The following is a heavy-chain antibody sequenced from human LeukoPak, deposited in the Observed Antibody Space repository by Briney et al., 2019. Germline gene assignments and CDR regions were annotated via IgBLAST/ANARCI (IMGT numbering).Heavy chain of an antibody. CDR3: ARVLEPENWFDP. Sequence: PGGSLRLSCAASGFVFSTFSMHWVRQAPGKGLQWVSVIYSGGSTYYADSVKGRFTISRDNSKNTLYLQMNSLRAEDTAVYYCARVLEPENWFDPWGQGTLVTVSS. V-gene: IGHV3-53*01. CDR2: IYSGGST. J-gene: IGHJ5*02. CDR1: GFVFSTFS. D-gene: IGHD1-1*01.